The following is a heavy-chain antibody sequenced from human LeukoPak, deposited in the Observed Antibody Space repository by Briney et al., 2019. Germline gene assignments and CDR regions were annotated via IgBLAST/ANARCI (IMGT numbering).Heavy chain of an antibody. CDR1: GYTFTDYY. CDR2: INPNSGAK. V-gene: IGHV1-2*06. J-gene: IGHJ5*02. CDR3: ARACSGGTCYSDNWFDP. D-gene: IGHD2-15*01. Sequence: ASVKVSCKASGYTFTDYYMHWVRQAPGQGLEWMGRINPNSGAKNYAQNFQGRVTMTGDTSISTAYLELSRLKSDDTAVYYCARACSGGTCYSDNWFDPWGQGTLVTVSS.